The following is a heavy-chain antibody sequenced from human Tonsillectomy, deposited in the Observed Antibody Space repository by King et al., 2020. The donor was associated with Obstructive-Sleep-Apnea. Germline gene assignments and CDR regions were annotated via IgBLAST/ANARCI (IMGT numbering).Heavy chain of an antibody. CDR2: ISYDGSNK. V-gene: IGHV3-30*04. CDR3: ARAGITMIVVVIFPFDY. Sequence: VQLVQSGGGVVQPGRSLRLSCAASGFTFSSYAMHWVRQAPGKGLEWVAVISYDGSNKYYADSVKGRFTISRDNSKNTLYLQMNSLRAEDTAVYYCARAGITMIVVVIFPFDYWGQGTLVTVSS. J-gene: IGHJ4*02. CDR1: GFTFSSYA. D-gene: IGHD3-22*01.